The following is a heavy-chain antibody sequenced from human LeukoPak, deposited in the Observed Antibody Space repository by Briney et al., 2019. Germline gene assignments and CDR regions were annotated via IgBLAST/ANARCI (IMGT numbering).Heavy chain of an antibody. V-gene: IGHV4-39*01. CDR3: ARLLPIAAAGGHYFDY. Sequence: SETLSLTCNVSGGSFISGIYYWGWVRQPPGKGLEWIAGIYYRGSTYYNQSLKSRVTISVDTSKKQFSLKVTSVTAADTAVYYCARLLPIAAAGGHYFDYWGQGTLVTVSS. J-gene: IGHJ4*02. CDR1: GGSFISGIYY. CDR2: IYYRGST. D-gene: IGHD6-13*01.